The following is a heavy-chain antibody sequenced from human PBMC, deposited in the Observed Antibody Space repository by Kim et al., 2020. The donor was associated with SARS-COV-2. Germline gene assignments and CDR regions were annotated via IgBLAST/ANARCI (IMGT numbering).Heavy chain of an antibody. CDR1: GGTFSSYT. V-gene: IGHV1-69*02. Sequence: SVKVSCKASGGTFSSYTISWVRQAPGQGLEWMGRIIPILGIANYAQKFQGRVTITADKSTSTAYMELSSLRSEDTAVYYCASSAFSGLRGAAKLYYYGMDVWGQGTTVTVSS. CDR2: IIPILGIA. CDR3: ASSAFSGLRGAAKLYYYGMDV. D-gene: IGHD1-26*01. J-gene: IGHJ6*02.